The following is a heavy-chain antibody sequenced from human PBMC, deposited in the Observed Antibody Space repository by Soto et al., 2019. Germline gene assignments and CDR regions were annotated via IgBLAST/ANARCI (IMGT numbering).Heavy chain of an antibody. CDR2: IGPSGSDT. CDR1: GFTFSDYF. Sequence: GGSLRLSCAASGFTFSDYFMSWIRQAPGKGLEWLSYIGPSGSDTYYSDSVKDRFTISRDNARNSLYLQMNSLTDDDTAVYYCAREFKSTQFWGPGTLVTVS. J-gene: IGHJ4*02. V-gene: IGHV3-11*01. D-gene: IGHD4-17*01. CDR3: AREFKSTQF.